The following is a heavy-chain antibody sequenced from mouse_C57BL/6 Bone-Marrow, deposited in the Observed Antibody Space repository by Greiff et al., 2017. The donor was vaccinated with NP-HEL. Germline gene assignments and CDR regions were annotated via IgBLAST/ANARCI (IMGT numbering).Heavy chain of an antibody. CDR2: SRHKANDYTT. J-gene: IGHJ1*03. D-gene: IGHD4-1*01. V-gene: IGHV7-1*01. Sequence: EVHLVESGGGLVQSGRSLRLSCATSGFTFSDFYMEWVRQAPGKGLEWIAASRHKANDYTTESSASVKGRFIVSRYTSQTILYLQMNALRAEDTAIYYGARDNWDWYVDVWGTGTTVTVSA. CDR1: GFTFSDFY. CDR3: ARDNWDWYVDV.